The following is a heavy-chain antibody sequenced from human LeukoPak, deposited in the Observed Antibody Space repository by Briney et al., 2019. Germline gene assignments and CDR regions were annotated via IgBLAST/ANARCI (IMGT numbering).Heavy chain of an antibody. Sequence: SETLSLTCAVSGYSISSGYYWSWIRQPPGKGLEWIGSIYHSGSTYYNPSLESRVTISVDTSKNQFSLKLSSVTAADTAVYYCARRHYDILTGYYYYFDYWGQGTLVTVSS. D-gene: IGHD3-9*01. CDR1: GYSISSGYY. CDR2: IYHSGST. V-gene: IGHV4-38-2*01. J-gene: IGHJ4*02. CDR3: ARRHYDILTGYYYYFDY.